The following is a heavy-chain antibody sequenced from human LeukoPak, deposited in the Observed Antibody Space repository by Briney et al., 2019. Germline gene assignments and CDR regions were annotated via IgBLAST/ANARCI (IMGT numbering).Heavy chain of an antibody. CDR1: GYSFNAYY. J-gene: IGHJ4*02. CDR3: ARACGYSYGYDY. D-gene: IGHD5-18*01. CDR2: INPNSGAT. Sequence: ASVKVSCKASGYSFNAYYIHWVRQAPGQGLEWMGWINPNSGATTYAQKFQGSVTMTGDTSIITAYMELSSLRSDDTAVYYCARACGYSYGYDYWRQGTLVTVSP. V-gene: IGHV1-2*02.